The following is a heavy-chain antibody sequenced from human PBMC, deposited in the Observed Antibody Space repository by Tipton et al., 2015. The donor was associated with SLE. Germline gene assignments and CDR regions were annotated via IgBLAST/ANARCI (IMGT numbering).Heavy chain of an antibody. J-gene: IGHJ3*02. CDR2: IYYSGST. D-gene: IGHD1-26*01. CDR3: ARERSVVGAPGDAFDI. V-gene: IGHV4-59*01. Sequence: LRLSCTVSGGAITSYYWHWIRQSPGKGLEWIGYIYYSGSTNYNPSLRSRVTISVKTSKNQFPLKLSSVTAADTAVYYCARERSVVGAPGDAFDIWGQGTMVTVSS. CDR1: GGAITSYY.